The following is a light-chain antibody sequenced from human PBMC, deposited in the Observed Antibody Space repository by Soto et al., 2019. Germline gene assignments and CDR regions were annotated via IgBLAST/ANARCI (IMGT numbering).Light chain of an antibody. V-gene: IGKV3-20*01. CDR1: ESLVSNY. CDR2: DAV. CDR3: QQYGTSPFA. Sequence: EIVLTQSPGTLSLSPGERATLSCRASESLVSNYLAWYQQKPGQAPRLLIYDAVRRATGIPDRFSVSGSGTDFTLTNSRPEPEDSPVSYCQQYGTSPFAFGPGTKVEIK. J-gene: IGKJ3*01.